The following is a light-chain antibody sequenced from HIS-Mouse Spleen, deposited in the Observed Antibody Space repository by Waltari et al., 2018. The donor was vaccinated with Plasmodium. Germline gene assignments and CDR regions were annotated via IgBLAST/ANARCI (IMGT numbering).Light chain of an antibody. J-gene: IGLJ3*02. CDR3: YSTDSSGNHRV. CDR2: EDS. Sequence: SYELIQPPSVSVSPGQTARITCSGDAFPNKYAYWYQQKSGQAPVLVIYEDSKRPPGIPERFSGSSSGTMATLTISGAQVEDEADYYCYSTDSSGNHRVFGGGTKLTVL. V-gene: IGLV3-10*01. CDR1: AFPNKY.